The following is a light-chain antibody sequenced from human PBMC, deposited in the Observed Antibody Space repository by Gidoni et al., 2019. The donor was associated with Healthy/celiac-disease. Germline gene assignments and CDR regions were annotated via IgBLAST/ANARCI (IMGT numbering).Light chain of an antibody. CDR1: QSISSW. J-gene: IGKJ1*01. V-gene: IGKV1-5*03. CDR2: KAS. Sequence: DIQMTQSPSTLSASVGDRVTITCRASQSISSWLAWYQQKPGKAPKLMIYKASSLESGVPSRFSSSGSGAVFPITSSRLQPDYFTTYYCQQNNNYPRTFGEGTKVEIK. CDR3: QQNNNYPRT.